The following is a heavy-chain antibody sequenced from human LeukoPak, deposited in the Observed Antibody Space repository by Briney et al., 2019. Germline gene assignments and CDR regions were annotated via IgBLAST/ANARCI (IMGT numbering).Heavy chain of an antibody. D-gene: IGHD2-2*01. Sequence: GASVKVSCKASGYTFTSYDINWVRQATGQGREWMGWMNPNSGNTGYAQKFQGRVTITRNTSISTAYMELSSLRSEDTAVYYCAIYCSSTSCSDYWGQGTLVTVSS. CDR2: MNPNSGNT. V-gene: IGHV1-8*03. CDR1: GYTFTSYD. J-gene: IGHJ4*02. CDR3: AIYCSSTSCSDY.